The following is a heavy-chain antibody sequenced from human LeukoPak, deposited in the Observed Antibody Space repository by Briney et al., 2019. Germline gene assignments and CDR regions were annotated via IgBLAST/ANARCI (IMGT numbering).Heavy chain of an antibody. CDR1: GGSFSGYY. D-gene: IGHD2-8*02. CDR3: ARVNWWDGMDV. Sequence: SETLSLTCAVYGGSFSGYYWSWIRQPPGKGLEWIGEINHSGSTNYNPSRKSRVTISVDTSKNQFSLKLSSVTAADTAVYYCARVNWWDGMDVWGQGTTVTVSS. J-gene: IGHJ6*02. V-gene: IGHV4-34*01. CDR2: INHSGST.